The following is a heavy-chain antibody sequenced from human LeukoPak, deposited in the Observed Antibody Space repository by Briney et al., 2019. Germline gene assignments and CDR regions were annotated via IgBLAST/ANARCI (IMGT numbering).Heavy chain of an antibody. Sequence: GGSLRLSCAASGFTFSTHGMHWVRQAPGKGLEWVAFIRYDGSNKYYADSVKGRFTISRDNSKNTLYLQMNSLRAEDTAVYYCAKADLVVPAAIGAFDIWGQGTMVTVSS. CDR1: GFTFSTHG. J-gene: IGHJ3*02. CDR2: IRYDGSNK. D-gene: IGHD2-2*01. CDR3: AKADLVVPAAIGAFDI. V-gene: IGHV3-30*02.